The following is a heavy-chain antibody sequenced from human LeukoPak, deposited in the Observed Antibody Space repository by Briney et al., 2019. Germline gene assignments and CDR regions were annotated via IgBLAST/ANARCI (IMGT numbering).Heavy chain of an antibody. V-gene: IGHV4-30-2*05. J-gene: IGHJ3*02. CDR1: GGSISSGGYY. CDR2: IYHSGST. Sequence: SETLSLTCTVSGGSISSGGYYWSWIRQPPGKGLEWIGYIYHSGSTYYNPSLKSRVTISVDRSKNQFSLRLSSVTAADTAVYYCARGQIGGNAFDIWGQGTMVTVSS. D-gene: IGHD3-16*01. CDR3: ARGQIGGNAFDI.